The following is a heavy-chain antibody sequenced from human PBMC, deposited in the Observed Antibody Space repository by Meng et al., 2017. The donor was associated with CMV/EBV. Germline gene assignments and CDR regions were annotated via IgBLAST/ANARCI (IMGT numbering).Heavy chain of an antibody. CDR2: ISWNSGSI. J-gene: IGHJ5*02. Sequence: GGSLRLSCAASGFTFDDYAMHWVRQAPGKGLEWVSGISWNSGSIGYADSVKGRFTISRDNAKNSLYLQMNSLRSEDTAVYYCARDKTPQYNWFDPWGQGTLVTVSS. D-gene: IGHD4-11*01. CDR1: GFTFDDYA. V-gene: IGHV3-9*01. CDR3: ARDKTPQYNWFDP.